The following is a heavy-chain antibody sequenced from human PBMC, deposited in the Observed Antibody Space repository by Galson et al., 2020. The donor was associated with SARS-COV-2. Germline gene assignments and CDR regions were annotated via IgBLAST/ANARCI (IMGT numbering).Heavy chain of an antibody. J-gene: IGHJ4*02. V-gene: IGHV4-30-4*01. Sequence: SETLCLTRSVSGGSITSGDYYWSWIRQPPGKGLEWMGYINYRGITYYNPSLQSLQSRVTISLDTSKNQFSLDLSSVTAADTAIYYCASSPRGFKFDSWGQGTLVTVSS. CDR2: INYRGIT. CDR1: GGSITSGDYY. CDR3: ASSPRGFKFDS.